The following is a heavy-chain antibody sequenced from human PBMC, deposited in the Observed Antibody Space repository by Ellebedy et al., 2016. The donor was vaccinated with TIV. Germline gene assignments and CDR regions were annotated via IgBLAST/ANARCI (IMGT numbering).Heavy chain of an antibody. D-gene: IGHD1-26*01. Sequence: MPSETLSLTCAVSGRSVSSNNWWSWVRQPPGKGLGWIWYIHYTGRTNYKPSLKSRVTISVDTSKNQFSLKLSTVTAAEPDVYYCARAPLELRNYSFYIDVWGKGTTVTVSS. J-gene: IGHJ6*03. CDR1: GRSVSSNNW. CDR2: IHYTGRT. V-gene: IGHV4-4*02. CDR3: ARAPLELRNYSFYIDV.